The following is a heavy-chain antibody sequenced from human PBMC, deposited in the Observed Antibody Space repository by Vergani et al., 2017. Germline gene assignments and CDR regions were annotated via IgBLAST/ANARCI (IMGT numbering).Heavy chain of an antibody. CDR1: GGSISSSNW. J-gene: IGHJ4*02. Sequence: QVQLQESGPGLVKPSGTLSLTCAVSGGSISSSNWWSWVRQPPGKGLAWIGEIYHSGSTNYNPALKSRVTRSVDKSKNQFSLTLSSVTAADTAVYYCARAAYNWNFALDYWGQGTLATVSS. D-gene: IGHD1-7*01. V-gene: IGHV4-4*02. CDR2: IYHSGST. CDR3: ARAAYNWNFALDY.